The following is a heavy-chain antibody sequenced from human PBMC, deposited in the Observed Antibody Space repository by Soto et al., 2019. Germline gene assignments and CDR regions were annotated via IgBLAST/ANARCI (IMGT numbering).Heavy chain of an antibody. D-gene: IGHD3-16*01. CDR3: VKAPLGEGLCSCCNVMDV. Sequence: SAVFGLNCGRHAWSRISKEKGKGLELVSAIRGSGGSTSSSEDSVKGRVTTSRDHSKNTLYLQMQSLRAENTAVYYCVKAPLGEGLCSCCNVMDVWRQGTTVTGSS. V-gene: IGHV3-23*01. CDR1: GLNCGRHA. J-gene: IGHJ6*01. CDR2: IRGSGGST.